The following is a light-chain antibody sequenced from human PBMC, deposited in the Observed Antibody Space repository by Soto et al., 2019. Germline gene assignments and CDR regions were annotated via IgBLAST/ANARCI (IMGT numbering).Light chain of an antibody. CDR2: CAS. V-gene: IGKV3-20*01. J-gene: IGKJ4*01. CDR1: QSVSSSY. CDR3: QQYGSSPALT. Sequence: EIVLTQSPGTLSLSPGERATLSCRASQSVSSSYLAWYQQKPGQAPRLLIYCASSRATGIPDSFSGRGSGTDFTPGISGLQTEDVVVYYYQQYGSSPALTFGGAPKVEIK.